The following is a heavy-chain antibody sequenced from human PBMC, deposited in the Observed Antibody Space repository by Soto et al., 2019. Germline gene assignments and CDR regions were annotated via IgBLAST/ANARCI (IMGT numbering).Heavy chain of an antibody. V-gene: IGHV3-21*01. Sequence: GGSLRLSCAASGFTFNTYSMNWVRQAPGKGLEWVSFISSRNSFIYYADSVRGRFTISRDNAKNSVFLQMNSLRVEDTAVYYCARDPAGSTRPYYYGMDVWGQGTTVTVS. J-gene: IGHJ6*02. CDR3: ARDPAGSTRPYYYGMDV. CDR2: ISSRNSFI. D-gene: IGHD2-2*01. CDR1: GFTFNTYS.